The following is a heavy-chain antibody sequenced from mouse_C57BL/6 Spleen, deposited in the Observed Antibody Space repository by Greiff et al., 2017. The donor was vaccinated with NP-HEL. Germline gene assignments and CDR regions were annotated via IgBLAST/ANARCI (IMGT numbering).Heavy chain of an antibody. CDR2: IWGVGST. CDR3: ASGGSMDY. J-gene: IGHJ4*01. CDR1: GFSLTSYG. V-gene: IGHV2-6*01. Sequence: VQLVESGPGLVAPSQCLSISCTVSGFSLTSYGVYWVRQSPGKGLEWLGVIWGVGSTTYNSALISRLSNSKDNSKSQDFLKMNSLQTADAAMYYCASGGSMDYWGQGTSVTVSS. D-gene: IGHD3-1*01.